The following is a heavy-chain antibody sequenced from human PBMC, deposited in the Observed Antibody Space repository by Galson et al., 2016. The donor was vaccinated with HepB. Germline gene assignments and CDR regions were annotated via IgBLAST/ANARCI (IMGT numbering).Heavy chain of an antibody. V-gene: IGHV3-23*01. J-gene: IGHJ4*02. CDR1: GFSFSNSG. D-gene: IGHD3-16*01. CDR3: GKHGGFDY. Sequence: SLRLFCAASGFSFSNSGMSWVRQAPGRGLEWVSGITRGGDATHYADFVKGRFTISRDNSKNTLYLYMNNLTAGDTAIYYCGKHGGFDYWGQGALVTVSS. CDR2: ITRGGDAT.